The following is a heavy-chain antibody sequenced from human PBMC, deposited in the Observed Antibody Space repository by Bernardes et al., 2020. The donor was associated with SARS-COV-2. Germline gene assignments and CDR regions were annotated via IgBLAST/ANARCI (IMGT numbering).Heavy chain of an antibody. V-gene: IGHV6-1*01. CDR2: TYYGSDWYGSDWYY. D-gene: IGHD5-18*01. Sequence: SQTLSLTCAISGDNVLNKNGGWNWIRQSPSRGLEWLGRTYYGSDWYGSDWYYEYAVSVKSRIIINPDTSKNQFSLQLSSVTPDDSAVYYCARDRIPDEAMVLYYYYGMDVWGQGTTVTVSS. CDR3: ARDRIPDEAMVLYYYYGMDV. CDR1: GDNVLNKNGG. J-gene: IGHJ6*02.